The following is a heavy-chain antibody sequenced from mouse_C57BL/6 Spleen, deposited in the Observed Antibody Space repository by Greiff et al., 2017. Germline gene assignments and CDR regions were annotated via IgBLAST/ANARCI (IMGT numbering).Heavy chain of an antibody. CDR1: GYSFTGYY. D-gene: IGHD2-4*01. Sequence: EVKLVESGPELVKPGASVKISCKASGYSFTGYYMNWVKQSPEKSLEWIGEINPSTGGTTYNQKFKAKATLTVDKSSSTAYMQLKSLTSEDSAVYYCARRGNMDYGFAYWGQGTLVTVSA. V-gene: IGHV1-42*01. CDR2: INPSTGGT. CDR3: ARRGNMDYGFAY. J-gene: IGHJ3*01.